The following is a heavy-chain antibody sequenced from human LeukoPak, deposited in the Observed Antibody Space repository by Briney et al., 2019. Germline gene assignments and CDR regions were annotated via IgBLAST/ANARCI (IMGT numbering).Heavy chain of an antibody. CDR3: ARDQGYYDSSGPIDY. V-gene: IGHV3-21*01. CDR1: GFTFSSYS. J-gene: IGHJ4*02. D-gene: IGHD3-22*01. Sequence: GGSLRLSCAASGFTFSSYSMNWVRQAPGKGLEWVPSISSSSSYIYYADSVKGRFTISRDNAKNSLYLQMNSLRAEDTAVYYCARDQGYYDSSGPIDYWGLGTLVTVSS. CDR2: ISSSSSYI.